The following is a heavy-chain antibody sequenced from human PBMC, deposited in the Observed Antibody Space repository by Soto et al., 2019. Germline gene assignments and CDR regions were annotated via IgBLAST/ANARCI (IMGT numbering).Heavy chain of an antibody. D-gene: IGHD3-10*01. CDR1: GFTFSSYA. J-gene: IGHJ3*02. CDR3: AKYYIPQPALSAAFDI. V-gene: IGHV3-23*01. Sequence: GGSLRLSCAASGFTFSSYAMSWVRQAPGKGLEWVSAISGSGGSTYYADSVKGRFTISRDNSKNTLYLQMNSLRAEDTAVYYCAKYYIPQPALSAAFDIWGQGTMVTVSS. CDR2: ISGSGGST.